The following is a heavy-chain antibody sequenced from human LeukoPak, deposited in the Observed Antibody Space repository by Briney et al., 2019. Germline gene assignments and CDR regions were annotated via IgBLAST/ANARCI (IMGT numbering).Heavy chain of an antibody. CDR3: AGDRNSDWYSPLDY. D-gene: IGHD6-19*01. J-gene: IGHJ4*02. V-gene: IGHV3-23*01. CDR1: GFTFSGYA. CDR2: ISGGGGTT. Sequence: GGSLRLSCAASGFTFSGYAMNWVRQAPGKGLEWVSAISGGGGTTYYTDSVKGRFTISRDNPKNTLYLQMNGLRAEDTAIYYCAGDRNSDWYSPLDYWGQGSQVTVSP.